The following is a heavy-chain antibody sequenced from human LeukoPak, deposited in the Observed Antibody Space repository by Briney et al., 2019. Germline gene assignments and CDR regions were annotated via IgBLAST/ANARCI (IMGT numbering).Heavy chain of an antibody. J-gene: IGHJ4*02. CDR1: RGTFSIYS. CDR2: VIPIRGIE. Sequence: ASVSVSYKASRGTFSIYSTIWVRQAPGQGLEWLGQVIPIRGIENCAQKFQGRVTITAYKSTSTVYMELSSLRSEDTAVYYCAREPSIGYSYGSWDYWGQGTLVTVSS. D-gene: IGHD5-18*01. CDR3: AREPSIGYSYGSWDY. V-gene: IGHV1-69*10.